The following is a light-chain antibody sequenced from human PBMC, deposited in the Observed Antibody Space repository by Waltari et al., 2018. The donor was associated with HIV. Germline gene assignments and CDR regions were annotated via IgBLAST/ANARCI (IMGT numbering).Light chain of an antibody. J-gene: IGLJ2*01. CDR3: AVWGDSLNGPV. CDR1: SSNIGSNT. Sequence: QSVLTQPPSASGTPGQRVTISCSGSSSNIGSNTVNWHQPLPGPAPKLLIYSNNPRPAGVPDRFSGSKSGTSASLAISGLQSEDEADYYCAVWGDSLNGPVFGGGTKLTVL. V-gene: IGLV1-44*01. CDR2: SNN.